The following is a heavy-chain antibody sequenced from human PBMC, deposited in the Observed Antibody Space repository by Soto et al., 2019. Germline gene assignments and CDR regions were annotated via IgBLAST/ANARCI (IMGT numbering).Heavy chain of an antibody. CDR3: ARDRYSNPNPGMDV. CDR2: IWYDGSNK. V-gene: IGHV3-33*01. Sequence: GSLIRSGAASGFTFSHYGIQWVRQAPGKGLEWVATIWYDGSNKYYADSVKGRFTISRDNSKNTVYLQMNSLRAEDSAVYYCARDRYSNPNPGMDVWGQGTKVTVSS. J-gene: IGHJ6*02. CDR1: GFTFSHYG. D-gene: IGHD4-4*01.